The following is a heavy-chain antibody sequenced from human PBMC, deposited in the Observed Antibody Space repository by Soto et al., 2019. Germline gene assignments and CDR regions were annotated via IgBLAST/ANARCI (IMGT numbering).Heavy chain of an antibody. D-gene: IGHD3-22*01. Sequence: EVQLVESGGGLVQPGGSLKLSCAASGFTFSGSAMHWVRQASGKGLEWVGRIRSKANSYATAYAASVKGRFTISRDDSKNTAYLQMNSLKTEDTAVYYRTSSALIDYYYYYGMDVWGQGTTVTVSS. CDR1: GFTFSGSA. CDR2: IRSKANSYAT. V-gene: IGHV3-73*02. J-gene: IGHJ6*02. CDR3: TSSALIDYYYYYGMDV.